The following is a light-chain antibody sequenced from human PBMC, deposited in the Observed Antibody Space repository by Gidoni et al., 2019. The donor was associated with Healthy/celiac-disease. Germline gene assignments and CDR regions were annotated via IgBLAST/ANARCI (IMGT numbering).Light chain of an antibody. CDR3: QHSYSTPLLT. Sequence: DIQLTQSPASLSASVGDRVTITCRARQSISSYLNWYQQKPGKAPKLLIYAASSLQSGLPTRFSGRGSGTDFTLTISRLQAEFFATYYCQHSYSTPLLTFGGGTKVEIK. V-gene: IGKV1-39*01. CDR2: AAS. CDR1: QSISSY. J-gene: IGKJ4*01.